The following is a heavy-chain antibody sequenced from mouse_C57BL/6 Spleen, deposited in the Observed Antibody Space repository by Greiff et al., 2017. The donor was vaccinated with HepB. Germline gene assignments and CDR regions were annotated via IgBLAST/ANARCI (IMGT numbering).Heavy chain of an antibody. CDR2: INPSNGGT. V-gene: IGHV1-53*01. CDR1: GYTFTSYW. J-gene: IGHJ4*01. CDR3: ASPYYDYDANAMDY. D-gene: IGHD2-4*01. Sequence: QVHVKQPGTELVKPGASVKLSCKASGYTFTSYWMHWVKQRPGQGLEWIGNINPSNGGTNYNEKFKSKATLTVDKSSSTAYMQLSSLTSEDSAVYYCASPYYDYDANAMDYWGQGTSVTVSS.